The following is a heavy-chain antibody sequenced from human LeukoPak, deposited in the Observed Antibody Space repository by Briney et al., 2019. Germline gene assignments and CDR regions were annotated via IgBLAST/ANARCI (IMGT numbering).Heavy chain of an antibody. CDR3: ARDRNYDFWRGGNYFDY. J-gene: IGHJ4*02. D-gene: IGHD3-3*01. V-gene: IGHV4-39*07. CDR1: GGSISSSSYY. Sequence: SETLSLTCTVSGGSISSSSYYWGWIRQPPGKGLEWIGSIYYSGSTYYNPSLKSRVTISVDTSKNQFSLKLSSVTAADTAVYYCARDRNYDFWRGGNYFDYWGQGTLVTVSS. CDR2: IYYSGST.